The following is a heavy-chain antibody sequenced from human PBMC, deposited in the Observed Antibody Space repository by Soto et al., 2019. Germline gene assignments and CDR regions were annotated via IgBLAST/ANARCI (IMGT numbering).Heavy chain of an antibody. CDR2: ISYDGSNK. D-gene: IGHD6-6*01. Sequence: GGSLRLSCAASGFTFSSYGMHWVRQAPGKGLEWVAVISYDGSNKYYADSVKGRFTISRDNSKNTLYLQMNSLRAEDTAVYYCSKDGGFSIPARGWFDLWGQGTLVTVSS. J-gene: IGHJ5*02. CDR3: SKDGGFSIPARGWFDL. CDR1: GFTFSSYG. V-gene: IGHV3-30*18.